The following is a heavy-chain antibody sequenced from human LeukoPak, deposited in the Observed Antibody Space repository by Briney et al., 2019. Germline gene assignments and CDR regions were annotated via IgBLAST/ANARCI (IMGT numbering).Heavy chain of an antibody. CDR3: AREYYYDSSGYYGDAFDI. CDR1: GYSFTNNW. CDR2: IYPGDSDT. Sequence: GESLKISCKASGYSFTNNWIGWVRQMPGKGLEWMGIIYPGDSDTRYSPSLQGQVTISADKSISTAYLQWSSLKASDTAMYYCAREYYYDSSGYYGDAFDIWGQGTMVTVSS. D-gene: IGHD3-22*01. V-gene: IGHV5-51*01. J-gene: IGHJ3*02.